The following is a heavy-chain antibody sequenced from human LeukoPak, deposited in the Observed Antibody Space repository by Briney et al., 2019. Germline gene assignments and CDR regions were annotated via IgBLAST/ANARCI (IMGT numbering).Heavy chain of an antibody. Sequence: GESLKISCKGSGYSFTSYWIVWVRQMPGKGLEWMGIIYPADSDTRYSPSFQGQVTISADKSINTAYLQWGSLKASDTAMYYCATTNIAVAGTKGDFDYWGQGTLVTVSS. D-gene: IGHD6-19*01. V-gene: IGHV5-51*01. J-gene: IGHJ4*02. CDR3: ATTNIAVAGTKGDFDY. CDR2: IYPADSDT. CDR1: GYSFTSYW.